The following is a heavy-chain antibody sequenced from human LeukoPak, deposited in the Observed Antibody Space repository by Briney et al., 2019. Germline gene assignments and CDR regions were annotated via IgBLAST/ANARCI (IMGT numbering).Heavy chain of an antibody. CDR3: ARGGYGDSGYYYGMDV. D-gene: IGHD4-17*01. CDR2: ISSSGSTI. V-gene: IGHV3-48*03. CDR1: GFTFSSYE. Sequence: GGSLRLSCAASGFTFSSYEMNWVRQAPGKGLEWVSYISSSGSTIYYADSVKGRFTISRDNAKNSLYLQMNSLRAEDTAVYYCARGGYGDSGYYYGMDVWGQGTTVTVSS. J-gene: IGHJ6*02.